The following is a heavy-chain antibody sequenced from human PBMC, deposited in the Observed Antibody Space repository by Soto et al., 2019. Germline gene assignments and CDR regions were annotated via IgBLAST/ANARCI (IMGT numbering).Heavy chain of an antibody. V-gene: IGHV3-13*01. CDR3: ARAGVRGAFDI. J-gene: IGHJ3*02. CDR2: IGTAGDT. CDR1: GFTFSSYD. D-gene: IGHD3-10*01. Sequence: GGSLRLSCAASGFTFSSYDMHWVRQATGKGLEWVSAIGTAGDTYYPGSVKGRFTISRENAKNSLYLQMNSLRAGDTAVYYCARAGVRGAFDIWGQGTMVTVSS.